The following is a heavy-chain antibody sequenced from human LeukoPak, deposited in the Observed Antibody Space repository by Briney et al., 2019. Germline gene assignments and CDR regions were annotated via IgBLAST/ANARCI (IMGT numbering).Heavy chain of an antibody. V-gene: IGHV3-43D*03. D-gene: IGHD1-26*01. CDR2: ISWDGGGT. J-gene: IGHJ4*02. CDR1: GFTFDDYA. Sequence: PGGSLRLSCAASGFTFDDYAMHWVRQAPGKGLEWVSLISWDGGGTYYADSVKGRFTISRDNAKNSLYLQMNSLRAEDTALYYCARDYFGSPSALDYWGQGTLVTVSS. CDR3: ARDYFGSPSALDY.